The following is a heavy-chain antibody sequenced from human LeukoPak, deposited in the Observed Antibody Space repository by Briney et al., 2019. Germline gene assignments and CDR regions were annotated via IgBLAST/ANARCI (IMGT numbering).Heavy chain of an antibody. CDR1: GFTFSSYS. D-gene: IGHD2-15*01. CDR2: ISSSSSYI. V-gene: IGHV3-21*01. Sequence: PGGSLRLSCAASGFTFSSYSMNWVRQAPGKGLGWVSSISSSSSYIYYADSVKGRFTISRDNAKNSLYLQMNSLRAEDTAVYYCARDPPSSGGMGDDIWGQGTMVTVSS. CDR3: ARDPPSSGGMGDDI. J-gene: IGHJ3*02.